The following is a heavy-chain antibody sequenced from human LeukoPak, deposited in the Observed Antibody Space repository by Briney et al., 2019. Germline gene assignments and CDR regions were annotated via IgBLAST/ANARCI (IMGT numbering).Heavy chain of an antibody. CDR1: GFTVSSYY. Sequence: PGGSLRLSCAASGFTVSSYYMTWVRQAPGKGLELVSVMYSGGSTYYADSVKGSVAISRDNSQNTVFLQMNSVRVEDTAVYYCARSYSNHLFGMDVWGQGTAVTVSS. D-gene: IGHD4-11*01. J-gene: IGHJ6*02. CDR2: MYSGGST. V-gene: IGHV3-66*01. CDR3: ARSYSNHLFGMDV.